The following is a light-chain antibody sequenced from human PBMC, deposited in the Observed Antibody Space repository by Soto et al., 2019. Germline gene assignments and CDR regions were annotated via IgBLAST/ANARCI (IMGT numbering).Light chain of an antibody. CDR3: HHYHNWPMT. Sequence: EIVMTQPPATLSASPGQRATLSCRASESVSSHLAWYQQKPGQAPRLLIYDSSTRATGIPARFSGSESGTEFTLTISSLQSEDFAVYYCHHYHNWPMTFGQGTRLEIK. CDR2: DSS. CDR1: ESVSSH. V-gene: IGKV3-15*01. J-gene: IGKJ5*01.